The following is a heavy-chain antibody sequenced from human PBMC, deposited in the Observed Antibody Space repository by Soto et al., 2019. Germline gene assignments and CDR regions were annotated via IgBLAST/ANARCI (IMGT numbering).Heavy chain of an antibody. D-gene: IGHD3-10*01. CDR3: ARETYYGSGAYIDY. CDR1: GGSISSGDYY. CDR2: IYYSGST. V-gene: IGHV4-30-4*01. Sequence: SETLSLTCTVSGGSISSGDYYWSWIRQPPGKGLEWIGYIYYSGSTYYNPSLKSRVTISVDTSKNQFSLKLSSVTAADTAVYYCARETYYGSGAYIDYWGQGTLVTVSS. J-gene: IGHJ4*02.